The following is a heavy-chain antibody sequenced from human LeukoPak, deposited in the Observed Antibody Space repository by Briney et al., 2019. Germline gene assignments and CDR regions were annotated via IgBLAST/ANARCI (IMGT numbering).Heavy chain of an antibody. V-gene: IGHV4-59*01. D-gene: IGHD6-13*01. CDR2: IHYSGST. J-gene: IGHJ4*02. CDR3: ARYIGAPGFTHFDY. Sequence: SETLSLTCTVSGGSISSYYWSWIRQPPGKGLEWIGYIHYSGSTNYNPSLKSRVTISADTSKKQFSLNLRSVTAADKAVYYCARYIGAPGFTHFDYWGQGNLVTVSS. CDR1: GGSISSYY.